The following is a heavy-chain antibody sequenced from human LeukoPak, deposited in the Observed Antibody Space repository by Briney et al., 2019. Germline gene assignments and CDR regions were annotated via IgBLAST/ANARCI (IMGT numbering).Heavy chain of an antibody. J-gene: IGHJ4*02. Sequence: PGGSLRLSCAASGFTFNTYTMNWVRQAPGKGLEWVSSISSSSSYIYYADSVKGRFTISRDNVKNSLYLQMNRLRAEDTAVYYCARDAYGPPGNFDYWGQGTLVTVSS. CDR2: ISSSSSYI. CDR1: GFTFNTYT. D-gene: IGHD3-10*01. CDR3: ARDAYGPPGNFDY. V-gene: IGHV3-21*01.